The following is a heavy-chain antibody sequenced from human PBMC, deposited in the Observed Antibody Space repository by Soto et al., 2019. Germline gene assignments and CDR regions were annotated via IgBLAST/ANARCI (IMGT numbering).Heavy chain of an antibody. J-gene: IGHJ5*02. CDR1: GGTFSSYA. D-gene: IGHD3-10*01. CDR3: ARLPSTYYYGSGSYSGFDP. CDR2: IIPIFGTA. V-gene: IGHV1-69*13. Sequence: SVKVSCKASGGTFSSYAISWVRQAPGQGLEWMGGIIPIFGTANYAQKFQGRVTITADESTSTAYMELSSLRSEDTAVYYCARLPSTYYYGSGSYSGFDPWGQGTLVT.